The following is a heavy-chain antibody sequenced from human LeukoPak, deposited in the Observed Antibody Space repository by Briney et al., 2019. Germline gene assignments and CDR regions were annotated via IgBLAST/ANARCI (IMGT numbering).Heavy chain of an antibody. CDR2: IYYSGST. CDR3: ARRPYGSGSYSIYFDY. J-gene: IGHJ4*02. CDR1: GGSISSYY. V-gene: IGHV4-59*08. D-gene: IGHD3-10*01. Sequence: SETLSLTCTVSGGSISSYYWSWLRQPPGKGLEWIGYIYYSGSTNYNPSLKRRVTISVDTSKNQFSLKLSSVTAADTAVYYCARRPYGSGSYSIYFDYWGQGTLVTVSS.